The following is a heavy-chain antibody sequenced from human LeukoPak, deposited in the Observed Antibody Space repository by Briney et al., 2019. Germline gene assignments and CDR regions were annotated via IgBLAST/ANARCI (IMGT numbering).Heavy chain of an antibody. CDR3: ARDPRNPYDGRKYWYFDI. D-gene: IGHD3-22*01. V-gene: IGHV1-18*01. Sequence: GASVKVSCKASGYTFTTYGISWVRQAPGQGLEWMGWISAYNGNTNYAQKLQGRVTMTTDTSTSTAYMELSSLRSEDTAVYHCARDPRNPYDGRKYWYFDIWGRGTLVTVSS. CDR1: GYTFTTYG. J-gene: IGHJ2*01. CDR2: ISAYNGNT.